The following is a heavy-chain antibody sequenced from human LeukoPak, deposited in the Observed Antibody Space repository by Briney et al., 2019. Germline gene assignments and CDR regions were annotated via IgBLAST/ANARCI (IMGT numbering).Heavy chain of an antibody. CDR2: IKEDGSDK. J-gene: IGHJ4*02. CDR3: ARGRTIGY. D-gene: IGHD1-1*01. V-gene: IGHV3-7*04. Sequence: GGSLRLSCAVSGFTFSNYWMSWVRQAPGKGLEWVANIKEDGSDKYYVDSVKGRFTISRDNAKNSLYLQMNSLRVEDTAVYYCARGRTIGYWGQGTLVTVSS. CDR1: GFTFSNYW.